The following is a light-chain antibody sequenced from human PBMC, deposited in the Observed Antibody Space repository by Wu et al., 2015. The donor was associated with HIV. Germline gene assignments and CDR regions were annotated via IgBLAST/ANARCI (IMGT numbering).Light chain of an antibody. J-gene: IGKJ5*01. CDR2: DAS. Sequence: AIQLTQSPSSLSASIGDRVNITCRASQDIFTYLAWYQQTPGKAPRVLIYDASTLQSGVSSRFSGSGSGADFTLTISGLQREDFAIYFCQLIELVFPSTFGQGSRLEI. V-gene: IGKV1-13*02. CDR1: QDIFTY. CDR3: QLIELVFPST.